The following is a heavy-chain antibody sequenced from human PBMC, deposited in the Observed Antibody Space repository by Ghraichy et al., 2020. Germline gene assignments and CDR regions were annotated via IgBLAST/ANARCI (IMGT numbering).Heavy chain of an antibody. J-gene: IGHJ6*02. Sequence: ASVKVSCKASGYTFTSYAMHWVRQAPGQRLEWMGWINAGNGNTKYSQKFQGRVTITRDTSASTAYMELSSLRSEDTAVYYCARGGYCSSTSCNVYYYYGMDVWGQGTTVTVSS. D-gene: IGHD2-2*01. CDR3: ARGGYCSSTSCNVYYYYGMDV. V-gene: IGHV1-3*01. CDR2: INAGNGNT. CDR1: GYTFTSYA.